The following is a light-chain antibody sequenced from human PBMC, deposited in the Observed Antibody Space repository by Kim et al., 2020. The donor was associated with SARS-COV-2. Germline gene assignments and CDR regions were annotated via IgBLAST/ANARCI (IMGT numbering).Light chain of an antibody. CDR2: DSS. V-gene: IGKV1-33*01. CDR3: QQIQSLPRVT. J-gene: IGKJ4*01. CDR1: QDINYY. Sequence: DIQLTQSPSSLSASVGDRVSITCRASQDINYYLHWYQQRPGRAPKLLLSDSSNLETAVPPSCSGSGSGKAFTFTISNLQPEDIASVSGQQIQSLPRVTFGAGTKVDSK.